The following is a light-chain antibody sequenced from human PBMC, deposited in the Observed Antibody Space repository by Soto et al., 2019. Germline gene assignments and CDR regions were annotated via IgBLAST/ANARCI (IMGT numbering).Light chain of an antibody. CDR1: QSISIW. V-gene: IGKV1-5*01. CDR3: QQYNNYFSWT. Sequence: DIQMTQSPSTLSASVGDRVTITCRASQSISIWLAWYQQKPGKAPNILIYDASTLVSGVPSRFSGSGSGTEFTLTISSLLPDDFATYYCQQYNNYFSWTFGQGTKVEIK. CDR2: DAS. J-gene: IGKJ1*01.